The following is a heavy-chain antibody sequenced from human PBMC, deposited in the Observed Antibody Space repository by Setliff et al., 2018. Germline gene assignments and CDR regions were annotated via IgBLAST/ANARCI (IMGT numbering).Heavy chain of an antibody. CDR1: GFTFSDHR. D-gene: IGHD5-12*01. CDR2: IRSKAFSYAT. Sequence: GGSLRLSCAASGFTFSDHRMDWVRLGPGKGLEWVGRIRSKAFSYATRYTESMKGRFTISRDDSKNTAYLQMDSLNTEDTAVYYCIVAGNYFDYWGQGTLVTVSS. V-gene: IGHV3-73*01. CDR3: IVAGNYFDY. J-gene: IGHJ4*02.